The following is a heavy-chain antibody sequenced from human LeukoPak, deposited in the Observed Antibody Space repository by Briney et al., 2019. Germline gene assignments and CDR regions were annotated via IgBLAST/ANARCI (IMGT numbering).Heavy chain of an antibody. CDR3: AKARTAMVTFFDY. Sequence: GGSLRLSCAASGFTFSTFAMHWVRQSPGKGLEWVSSITGSGPYILYADSVKRRFTISRDDSKNTLYLQMNSLRAEDTAVYYCAKARTAMVTFFDYWGQGTLVTVSS. CDR1: GFTFSTFA. D-gene: IGHD5-18*01. J-gene: IGHJ4*02. CDR2: ITGSGPYI. V-gene: IGHV3-21*01.